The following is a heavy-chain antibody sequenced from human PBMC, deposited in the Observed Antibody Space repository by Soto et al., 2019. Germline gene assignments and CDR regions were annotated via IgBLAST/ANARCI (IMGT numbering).Heavy chain of an antibody. CDR2: IYWDDDK. J-gene: IGHJ5*02. V-gene: IGHV2-5*02. CDR1: GFSLSTSGVG. D-gene: IGHD2-15*01. Sequence: QITLKESGPTLVKPTQTLTLTCTFSGFSLSTSGVGVGWIRQPPGKALEWLALIYWDDDKRYSPSLKSRLTITKDTPKNPVVLTMTNMDPVDTATYYCAHTMPCGGSCYSDWFDPWGQGTLVTVSS. CDR3: AHTMPCGGSCYSDWFDP.